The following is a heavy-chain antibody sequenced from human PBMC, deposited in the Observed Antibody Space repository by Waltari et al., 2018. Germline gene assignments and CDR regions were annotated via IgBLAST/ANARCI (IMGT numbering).Heavy chain of an antibody. CDR1: GGSISSHY. V-gene: IGHV4-59*11. D-gene: IGHD2-15*01. CDR3: ARDSSRNRMCDY. J-gene: IGHJ4*02. Sequence: QVQLQESGPGLVKPSETLSLTCTVSGGSISSHYWSWIRQPPGKGLEWIGYIYYSGSTTDNPSHQSRVTIAVDTSKNQFSLKLSSVTAADTAVYYCARDSSRNRMCDYWGQGTLVTVSS. CDR2: IYYSGST.